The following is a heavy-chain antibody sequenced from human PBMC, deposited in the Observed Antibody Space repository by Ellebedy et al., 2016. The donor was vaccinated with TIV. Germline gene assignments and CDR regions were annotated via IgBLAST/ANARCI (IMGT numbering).Heavy chain of an antibody. CDR1: GGSIRSSYYY. CDR2: VYYSGRN. J-gene: IGHJ3*02. V-gene: IGHV4-39*07. CDR3: ARVVWQQPVSYALDI. D-gene: IGHD6-13*01. Sequence: MPSETLSLTCTVSGGSIRSSYYYWGWIRQPPGKGLAWIGSVYYSGRNYYNPSLKSRVTMSVDTSKNQFSLNLNSVPAADTAVYYCARVVWQQPVSYALDIWGQGTMVTVSS.